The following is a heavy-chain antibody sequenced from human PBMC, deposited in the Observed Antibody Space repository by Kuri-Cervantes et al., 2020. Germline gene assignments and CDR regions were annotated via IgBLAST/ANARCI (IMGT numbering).Heavy chain of an antibody. J-gene: IGHJ3*02. V-gene: IGHV1-8*02. Sequence: ASVKVSCKASGYSFSSNDINWVRQSTGQGLEWMGWMNPKSGNRVYAQKFQGRVTMTRNTSINTAYMELSSLRSEDTALYYCARDRAAIEVTDAFDIWGQGTMVTVSS. CDR3: ARDRAAIEVTDAFDI. CDR1: GYSFSSND. CDR2: MNPKSGNR. D-gene: IGHD2-21*02.